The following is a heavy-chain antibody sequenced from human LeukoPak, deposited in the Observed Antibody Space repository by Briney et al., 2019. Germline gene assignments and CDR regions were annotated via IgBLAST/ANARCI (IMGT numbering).Heavy chain of an antibody. Sequence: SETLSLTCTVSGGSISSSSYYWGWIRQPPGKGLEWIGSIYYSGSTYYNPSLKSRVTISVDTSKNQFPLKLSSVTAADTAVYYCARARSIAARRCAFDIWGQGTMVTVSS. CDR1: GGSISSSSYY. D-gene: IGHD6-6*01. J-gene: IGHJ3*02. CDR2: IYYSGST. V-gene: IGHV4-39*01. CDR3: ARARSIAARRCAFDI.